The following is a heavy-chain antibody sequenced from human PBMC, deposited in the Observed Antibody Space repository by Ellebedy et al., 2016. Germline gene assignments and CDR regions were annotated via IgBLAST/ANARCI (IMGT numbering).Heavy chain of an antibody. D-gene: IGHD1-26*01. J-gene: IGHJ2*01. CDR1: GGSISSYY. Sequence: SETLSLTXAVSGGSISSYYWSWIRQPPGKGLEWIGYIYYSGSTNYNPSLKSRVTISVDTSKNQFSLKLSSVTAADTAVYYCARDPWGGSFDYWYFDLWGRGTLVTVSS. V-gene: IGHV4-59*01. CDR3: ARDPWGGSFDYWYFDL. CDR2: IYYSGST.